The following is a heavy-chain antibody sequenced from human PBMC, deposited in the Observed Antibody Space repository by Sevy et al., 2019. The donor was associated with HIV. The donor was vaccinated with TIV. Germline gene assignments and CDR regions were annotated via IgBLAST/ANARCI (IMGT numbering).Heavy chain of an antibody. CDR2: VRNKADSYTT. Sequence: GGSLRLSCAASGFTFSDHYMEWVRQAPGKGLEWVGRVRNKADSYTTEYAASVKGRFTISRDDSKNSLYLLMNSLKTEDTAVYYCTTHAGVAAAGRVFDYWGQGTLVTVSS. V-gene: IGHV3-72*01. D-gene: IGHD6-13*01. CDR1: GFTFSDHY. CDR3: TTHAGVAAAGRVFDY. J-gene: IGHJ4*02.